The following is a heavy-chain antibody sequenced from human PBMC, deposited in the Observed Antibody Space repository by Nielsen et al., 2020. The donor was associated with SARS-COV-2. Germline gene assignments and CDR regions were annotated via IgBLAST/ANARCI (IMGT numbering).Heavy chain of an antibody. D-gene: IGHD3-22*01. V-gene: IGHV4-34*01. CDR3: TRGLGYYDPRVYFQH. CDR1: GGSFTGYF. J-gene: IGHJ1*01. Sequence: SETLSLTCAVSGGSFTGYFRSWIRQPPGGGLEWIGDIDHNGTTYYNPSLKSRVSISVDTSKNQFSLHLTSVTAADTAVYYCTRGLGYYDPRVYFQHWGQGTLVTVSS. CDR2: IDHNGTT.